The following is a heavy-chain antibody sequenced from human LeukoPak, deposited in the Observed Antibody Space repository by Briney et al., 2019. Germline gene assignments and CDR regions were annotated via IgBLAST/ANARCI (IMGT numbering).Heavy chain of an antibody. CDR2: IRYDGSNK. CDR1: GFTFSSYG. D-gene: IGHD4-23*01. J-gene: IGHJ4*02. CDR3: AREVTPYC. Sequence: PGGSLRLSCAASGFTFSSYGMHWVRQAPGKGLEWVAFIRYDGSNKYYADSVKGRFAISRDNSKNTLFLQMNSLRADDTAVYYCAREVTPYCWGQGTLVTVSS. V-gene: IGHV3-30*02.